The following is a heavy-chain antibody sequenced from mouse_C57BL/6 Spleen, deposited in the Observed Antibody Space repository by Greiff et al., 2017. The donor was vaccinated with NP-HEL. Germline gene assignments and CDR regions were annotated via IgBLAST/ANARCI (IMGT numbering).Heavy chain of an antibody. J-gene: IGHJ2*01. V-gene: IGHV1-50*01. D-gene: IGHD1-1*01. Sequence: QVQLQQPGAELVKPGASVKLSCKASGYTFTSYWMQWVKQRPGQGLEWIGEIDPSDSYTNYNQKFKGKATLTVDTSSSTAYMQLSSLTSEDSAVYYCARGDYYGSSYEEYWGQGTTLTVSS. CDR1: GYTFTSYW. CDR2: IDPSDSYT. CDR3: ARGDYYGSSYEEY.